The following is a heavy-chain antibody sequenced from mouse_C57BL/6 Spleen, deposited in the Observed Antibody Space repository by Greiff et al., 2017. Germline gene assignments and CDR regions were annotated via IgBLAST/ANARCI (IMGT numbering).Heavy chain of an antibody. J-gene: IGHJ2*01. CDR2: IDPSDSYT. Sequence: QVQLQQPGAELVKPGASVKLSCKASGYTFTSYWMQWVKQRPGQGLEWIGEIDPSDSYTNYNQKFKGKATLTVDTASSTAYMQLSSLTSEDSAVYYCARTYYSNYGFDYWGQGTTLTVSS. CDR3: ARTYYSNYGFDY. D-gene: IGHD2-5*01. CDR1: GYTFTSYW. V-gene: IGHV1-50*01.